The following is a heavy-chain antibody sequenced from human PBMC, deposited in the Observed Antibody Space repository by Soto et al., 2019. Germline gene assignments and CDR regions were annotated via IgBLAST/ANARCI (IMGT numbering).Heavy chain of an antibody. D-gene: IGHD3-10*01. V-gene: IGHV1-8*01. J-gene: IGHJ5*02. CDR2: MNPNSGNT. CDR3: ARDYSFPGQGGGNEWFDP. CDR1: GYTFTSYD. Sequence: QVQLVQSGAEVKKPGASVKVSCKASGYTFTSYDLKWVRQATGQGLEWMGWMNPNSGNTGYAPKFQGRDTMTRNTSISTACRASSSLRSESTAVTSCARDYSFPGQGGGNEWFDPWGQGTLVTVSS.